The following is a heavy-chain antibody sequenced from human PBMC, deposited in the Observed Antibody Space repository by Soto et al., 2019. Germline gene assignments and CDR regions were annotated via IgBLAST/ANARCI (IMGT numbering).Heavy chain of an antibody. CDR2: ISSSSSYI. CDR1: GFTFSSYS. CDR3: ARVPSPKDGYRFDY. J-gene: IGHJ4*02. V-gene: IGHV3-21*01. Sequence: EVQLVESGGGLVKPGGSLRLSCAASGFTFSSYSMNWVRQAPGKGLEWVSSISSSSSYIYYADSVKGRFTISRDNAKNSLYLQMNSLRAEDTAVYYCARVPSPKDGYRFDYWGQGTLVTVSS. D-gene: IGHD5-12*01.